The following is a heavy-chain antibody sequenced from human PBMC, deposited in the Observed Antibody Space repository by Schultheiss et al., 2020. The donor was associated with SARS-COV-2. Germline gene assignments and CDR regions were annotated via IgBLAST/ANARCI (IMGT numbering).Heavy chain of an antibody. D-gene: IGHD3-3*01. CDR2: ISYDGSNK. CDR1: GFTFSSYA. J-gene: IGHJ6*02. V-gene: IGHV3-30*04. Sequence: GGSLRLSCAASGFTFSSYAMHWVRQAPGKGLEWVAVISYDGSNKYYADSVKGRFTISRDNSKNTLYLQMNSLRAEDTAVYYCACLTYDFWSGYLTPTYGMDVWGQGTTVTVSS. CDR3: ACLTYDFWSGYLTPTYGMDV.